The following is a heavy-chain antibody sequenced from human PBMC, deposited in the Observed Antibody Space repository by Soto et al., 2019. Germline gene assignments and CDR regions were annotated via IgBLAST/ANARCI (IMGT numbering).Heavy chain of an antibody. J-gene: IGHJ4*02. Sequence: QVQLVESGGGVVQPGRSLRLSCAASGFTFSSYAMHWVRQAPGKGLEWVAVISYDGSNKYYADSVKGRFTISRDNYTNSRYLQMNSLRAEDTAVYFGERDRSGGGYFDYWGQGTLVTVSS. CDR2: ISYDGSNK. CDR1: GFTFSSYA. D-gene: IGHD2-15*01. CDR3: ERDRSGGGYFDY. V-gene: IGHV3-30-3*01.